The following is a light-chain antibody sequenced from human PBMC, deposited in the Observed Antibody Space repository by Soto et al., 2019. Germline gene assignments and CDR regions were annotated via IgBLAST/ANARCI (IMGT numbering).Light chain of an antibody. V-gene: IGLV1-40*01. CDR2: ANT. J-gene: IGLJ3*02. CDR3: QSYDNSLSGSWV. Sequence: QSVLTQPPSVSGAPGQRVTISCTGSRSNIGARYDVHWYQQFPGTAPKLLIYANTDRPSGVPDRFSGSKSDTSASLAITGLQAEDEADYYCQSYDNSLSGSWVFGGGTKLTVL. CDR1: RSNIGARYD.